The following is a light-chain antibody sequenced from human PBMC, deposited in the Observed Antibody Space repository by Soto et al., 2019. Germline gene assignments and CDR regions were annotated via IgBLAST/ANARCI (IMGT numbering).Light chain of an antibody. CDR1: QSISSY. CDR2: AAS. Sequence: DIQMTQSPSSLSASVGDRVTITCRASQSISSYLNWYQQKPGKAPKLLIYAASSLQSWVPSRFSGRGSGTDFTLTISSLQPEDFATYYCQQSYSTLFFGPGTKVDIK. CDR3: QQSYSTLF. J-gene: IGKJ3*01. V-gene: IGKV1-39*01.